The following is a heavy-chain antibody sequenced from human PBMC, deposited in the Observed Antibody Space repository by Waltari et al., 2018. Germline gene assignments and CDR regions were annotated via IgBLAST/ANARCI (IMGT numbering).Heavy chain of an antibody. CDR1: GFTVSSNY. CDR3: ARWGGYYDSSGPWY. CDR2: IYSGGST. Sequence: EVQLVESGGGLIQPGGSLRLSCAASGFTVSSNYMSWVRQAPGKGLEWVSVIYSGGSTYYADSVKGRFTSSRDNSKNTLYLQMNSLRAEDTAVYYCARWGGYYDSSGPWYWGQGTLVTVSS. J-gene: IGHJ4*02. V-gene: IGHV3-53*01. D-gene: IGHD3-22*01.